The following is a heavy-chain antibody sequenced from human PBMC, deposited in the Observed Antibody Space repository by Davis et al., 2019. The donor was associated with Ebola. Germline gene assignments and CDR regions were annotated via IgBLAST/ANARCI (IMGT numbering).Heavy chain of an antibody. D-gene: IGHD6-19*01. V-gene: IGHV3-30*03. CDR3: ARIWLYGMDV. J-gene: IGHJ6*02. Sequence: GGSLRLSCAASGFTFSSYGMHWVRQAPGKGLEWVAVISYDGSNKYYADSVKGRFTISRDNSKNTLYLQMNSLRAEDTAVYYCARIWLYGMDVWGQGTTVTVSS. CDR1: GFTFSSYG. CDR2: ISYDGSNK.